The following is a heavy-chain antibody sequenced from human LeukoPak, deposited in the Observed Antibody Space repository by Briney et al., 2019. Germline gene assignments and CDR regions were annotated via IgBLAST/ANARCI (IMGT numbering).Heavy chain of an antibody. CDR3: ARGKIAVAGTNFDY. J-gene: IGHJ4*02. V-gene: IGHV3-21*01. Sequence: GGSLRLSCAASGFTFSSYSMNWVRRAPGKGLEWVSCISSTSSYIYYADSVKGRFTISRDNAKNSLYLEMNSLRAEDTAVYYCARGKIAVAGTNFDYWGQGTLVTVSS. D-gene: IGHD6-19*01. CDR1: GFTFSSYS. CDR2: ISSTSSYI.